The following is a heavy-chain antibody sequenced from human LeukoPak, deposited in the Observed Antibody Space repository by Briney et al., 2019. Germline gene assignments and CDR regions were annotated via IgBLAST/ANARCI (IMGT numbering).Heavy chain of an antibody. CDR3: ARGPPYYDILTGLDY. Sequence: GGSLRLSCAASGFAFSSYAMHWVRQAPGKGLEWVAVISYDGSNKYYADSVKGRFTISRDNSKNTLYLQMNSLRAEDTAVYYCARGPPYYDILTGLDYWGQGTLVTVSS. V-gene: IGHV3-30-3*01. CDR2: ISYDGSNK. J-gene: IGHJ4*02. CDR1: GFAFSSYA. D-gene: IGHD3-9*01.